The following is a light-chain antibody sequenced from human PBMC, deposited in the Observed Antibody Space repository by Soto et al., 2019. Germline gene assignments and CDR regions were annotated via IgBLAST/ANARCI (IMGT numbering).Light chain of an antibody. CDR2: DVY. CDR3: TSYTSTSTPYV. V-gene: IGLV2-14*01. Sequence: QSALTQPASVSGSPGQSITISCAGTSSDVGRYTYVSWYQQHPGKAPKLIIYDVYNRPSGVSTRFSGSKSVNTASLTISGLQAEDEADYYCTSYTSTSTPYVFGGGTKLTVL. J-gene: IGLJ1*01. CDR1: SSDVGRYTY.